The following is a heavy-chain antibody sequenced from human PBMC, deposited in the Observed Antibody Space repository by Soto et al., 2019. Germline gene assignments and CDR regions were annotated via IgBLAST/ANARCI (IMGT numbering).Heavy chain of an antibody. CDR2: ISSSSSYI. Sequence: GGSLRLSCAASGFTFSSYSMNWVRQAPGKGLEWVSSISSSSSYIYYADSVKGRFTISRDNAKNSLYLQMNSLRAEDTAVYYCASAGDIAAAGRNGAYGMDVWGQGTTVTVSS. J-gene: IGHJ6*02. CDR1: GFTFSSYS. CDR3: ASAGDIAAAGRNGAYGMDV. V-gene: IGHV3-21*01. D-gene: IGHD6-13*01.